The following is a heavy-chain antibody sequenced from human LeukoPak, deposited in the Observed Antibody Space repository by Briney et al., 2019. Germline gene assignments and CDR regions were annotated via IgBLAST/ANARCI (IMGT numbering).Heavy chain of an antibody. Sequence: PGGSLRLSCAASGFTFSDHEMNWVRQAPGKGLEWLSYIDSSGTIIYDADSAKGRFTISRDNAKNSLYLQLSNLRVEDTAFYYCARGWFDAWGQGTLVTVSS. J-gene: IGHJ5*02. V-gene: IGHV3-48*03. CDR1: GFTFSDHE. CDR3: ARGWFDA. CDR2: IDSSGTII.